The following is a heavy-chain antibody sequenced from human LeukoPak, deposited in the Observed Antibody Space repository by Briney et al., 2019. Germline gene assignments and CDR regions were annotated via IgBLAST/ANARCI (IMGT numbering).Heavy chain of an antibody. Sequence: PGRSLRLSCAASGFTFSSYGMHWVRQAPGKGLEWVAVIWYDGSNKYYADSVKGRFTISRDNSKNTLYLQMNSLRAEDTAVYYCAREARRYNWNDGDYFDYWGQGTLVTVSS. CDR3: AREARRYNWNDGDYFDY. V-gene: IGHV3-33*01. D-gene: IGHD1-20*01. J-gene: IGHJ4*02. CDR1: GFTFSSYG. CDR2: IWYDGSNK.